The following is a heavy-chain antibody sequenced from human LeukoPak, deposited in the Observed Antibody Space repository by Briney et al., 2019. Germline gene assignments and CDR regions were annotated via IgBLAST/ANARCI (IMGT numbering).Heavy chain of an antibody. CDR3: ASLSSLFDY. CDR2: ISYDGSNK. Sequence: GRSLRLSCAASGFTFSSYGMHWVRQAPGKGLEWVAVISYDGSNKYYADSVKGRFTISRDNSKNTLYLQMNSLRAEDTAVYYCASLSSLFDYWGQGTLVTVSS. CDR1: GFTFSSYG. J-gene: IGHJ4*02. V-gene: IGHV3-30*03.